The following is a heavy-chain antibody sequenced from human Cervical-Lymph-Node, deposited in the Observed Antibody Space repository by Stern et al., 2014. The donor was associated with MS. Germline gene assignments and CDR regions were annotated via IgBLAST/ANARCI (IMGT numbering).Heavy chain of an antibody. J-gene: IGHJ5*02. CDR3: AREHHGGNFAA. Sequence: VQLVESGAEVKKPGSSVKVSCKVSGATFSTNGISWVRQGPGQGLEGMGAIVPIFEKSNYAQKFRGRVSITADESTNTAYMELTSLTSEDTGVYYCAREHHGGNFAAWGQGTLVTVSS. V-gene: IGHV1-69*01. CDR2: IVPIFEKS. D-gene: IGHD4-23*01. CDR1: GATFSTNG.